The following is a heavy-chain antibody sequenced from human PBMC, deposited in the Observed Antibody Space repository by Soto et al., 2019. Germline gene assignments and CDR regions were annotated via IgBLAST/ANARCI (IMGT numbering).Heavy chain of an antibody. Sequence: ASVKVSCKASGYTFTNYGISWVRQAPGQGLEWVGWISVSTGNRNYAQKFQDRLTMATDTSTSTAYMELKSLRSDDSAVYYCAGNEEREMDSRGQGIPVTVSS. J-gene: IGHJ4*02. CDR2: ISVSTGNR. CDR1: GYTFTNYG. V-gene: IGHV1-18*01. CDR3: AGNEEREMDS.